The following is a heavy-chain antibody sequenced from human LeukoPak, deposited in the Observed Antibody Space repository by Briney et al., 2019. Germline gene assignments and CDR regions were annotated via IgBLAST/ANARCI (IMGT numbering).Heavy chain of an antibody. CDR3: AKERSSGWPFDY. Sequence: WGSLTLSCAASGFTFSSNAMSWVRQAPGKGLEWVSGIGNNGEKTYYADSVKGRFTISRDNSKNTLYLQMNGLRVEDTALYYCAKERSSGWPFDYWGQGTLVTVSS. J-gene: IGHJ4*02. CDR1: GFTFSSNA. V-gene: IGHV3-23*01. D-gene: IGHD6-19*01. CDR2: IGNNGEKT.